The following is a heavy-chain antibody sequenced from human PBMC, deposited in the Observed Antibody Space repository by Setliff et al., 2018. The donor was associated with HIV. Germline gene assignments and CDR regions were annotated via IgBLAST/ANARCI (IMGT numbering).Heavy chain of an antibody. CDR3: ARGATDYYDSTSYYYVFDY. Sequence: SETLSLTCIVSGGSINSTSYYWGWIRQPPGQGLEWIGEINYSGSTNYNPSLRSRLTISVDTFHNQLSLKLSSVTAADTALYYCARGATDYYDSTSYYYVFDYWGQGTLVTVSS. V-gene: IGHV4-39*07. CDR2: INYSGST. D-gene: IGHD3-22*01. J-gene: IGHJ4*02. CDR1: GGSINSTSYY.